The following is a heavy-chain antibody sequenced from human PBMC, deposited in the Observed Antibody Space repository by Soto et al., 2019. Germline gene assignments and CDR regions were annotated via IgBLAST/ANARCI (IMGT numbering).Heavy chain of an antibody. CDR2: INPNSGGT. J-gene: IGHJ3*02. V-gene: IGHV1-2*04. CDR3: ARDPGQLHAFDI. D-gene: IGHD2-2*01. CDR1: GYTFTGYY. Sequence: GASVKVSCKASGYTFTGYYMHWVRQAPGQGLEWMGWINPNSGGTNYAQKFQGWVTMNRDTSISTAYMELSRLRSDDTAVYYCARDPGQLHAFDIWGQGTMVTVSS.